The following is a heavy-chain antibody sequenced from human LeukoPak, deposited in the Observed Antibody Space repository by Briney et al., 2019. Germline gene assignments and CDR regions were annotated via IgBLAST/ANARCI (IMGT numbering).Heavy chain of an antibody. CDR1: GLTFSSYS. D-gene: IGHD2-2*01. J-gene: IGHJ4*02. CDR3: ARDIGYCSSTSCSVGFDY. Sequence: GGSLRLSCAASGLTFSSYSMNWVRQAPGKGLEWVSSISSSSSYIYYADSVKGRFTISRDNAKNSLYLQMNSLRAEDTAVYYCARDIGYCSSTSCSVGFDYWGQGTLVTVSS. CDR2: ISSSSSYI. V-gene: IGHV3-21*01.